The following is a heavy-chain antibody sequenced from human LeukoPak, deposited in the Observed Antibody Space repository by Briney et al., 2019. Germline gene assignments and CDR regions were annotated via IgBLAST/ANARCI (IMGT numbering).Heavy chain of an antibody. Sequence: PGGSLRLSCAASGFPFDNYGMSWVRHAPGKGLEWVSGINWNGGSTGYADSVKGRFTISRDNAKNSLYLQMTSLRAEDTAFYHCARDGGYCSSTSCYKWFDPWGQGTLVTVSS. V-gene: IGHV3-20*01. CDR2: INWNGGST. J-gene: IGHJ5*02. CDR3: ARDGGYCSSTSCYKWFDP. D-gene: IGHD2-2*02. CDR1: GFPFDNYG.